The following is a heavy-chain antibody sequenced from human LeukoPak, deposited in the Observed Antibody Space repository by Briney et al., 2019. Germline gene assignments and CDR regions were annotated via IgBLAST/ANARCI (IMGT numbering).Heavy chain of an antibody. V-gene: IGHV4-59*01. Sequence: PSETLSLTCTVSGDSISTYYWSWIRQPPGKGLEWIGQTYYSGSTKYNPSLKSRVTISLDTSKNQFSLNLTSVTTVDTAVYYCARVARSSGWSFYVDYWGQGTLVTVSS. J-gene: IGHJ4*02. CDR2: TYYSGST. CDR1: GDSISTYY. CDR3: ARVARSSGWSFYVDY. D-gene: IGHD6-19*01.